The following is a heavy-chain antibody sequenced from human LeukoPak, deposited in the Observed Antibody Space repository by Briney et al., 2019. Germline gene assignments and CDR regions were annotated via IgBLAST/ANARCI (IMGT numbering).Heavy chain of an antibody. CDR1: GGTFSSYA. CDR2: IIPIFGTA. J-gene: IGHJ3*02. CDR3: ARGNEYYDAFDI. D-gene: IGHD2/OR15-2a*01. V-gene: IGHV1-69*05. Sequence: GASVKVSCKASGGTFSSYAISWVRQAPGQGLEWMGGIIPIFGTANYAQKFQGRVTITTDEATSTAYMELSSLRSEDTAVYYCARGNEYYDAFDIWGQGTMVTVSS.